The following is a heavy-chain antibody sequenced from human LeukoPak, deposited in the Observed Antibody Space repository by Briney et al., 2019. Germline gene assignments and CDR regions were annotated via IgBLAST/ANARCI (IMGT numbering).Heavy chain of an antibody. CDR3: ARSYSSGWSERSYFDY. Sequence: PGGSLRLSCAASGFTFSSYGMHWVRQAPGKGLEWVAGIWYDGSNKYYADSVKGRFTISRDNSKNTLYLQMNSLRAEDTAVYYCARSYSSGWSERSYFDYWGQRTLVTVSS. CDR1: GFTFSSYG. D-gene: IGHD6-19*01. V-gene: IGHV3-33*01. CDR2: IWYDGSNK. J-gene: IGHJ4*02.